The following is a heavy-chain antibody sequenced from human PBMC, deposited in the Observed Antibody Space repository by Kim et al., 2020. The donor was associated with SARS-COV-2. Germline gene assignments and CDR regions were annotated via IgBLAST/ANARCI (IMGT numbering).Heavy chain of an antibody. D-gene: IGHD2-2*02. CDR2: K. V-gene: IGHV3-33*01. J-gene: IGHJ4*02. CDR3: ARDSISPFDY. Sequence: KYYADSVKGRFTISRDNSKNTLYLQMNSLRAEDTAVYYCARDSISPFDYWGQGTLVTVSS.